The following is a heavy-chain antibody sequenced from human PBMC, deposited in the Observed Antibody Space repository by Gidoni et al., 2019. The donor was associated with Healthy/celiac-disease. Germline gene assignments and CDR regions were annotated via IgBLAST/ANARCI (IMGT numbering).Heavy chain of an antibody. J-gene: IGHJ3*02. CDR1: GYTFTSYA. Sequence: QVQLVQSGAEVKKPGASVKVSCKASGYTFTSYAMHWVRQAAGQRLEWMGWINPGNGNTKYSQKFQGRVTITRDTSASTAYMELSSLRSEDTAVYYCARTLPESFGAFDIWGQGTMVTVSS. CDR3: ARTLPESFGAFDI. CDR2: INPGNGNT. D-gene: IGHD1-26*01. V-gene: IGHV1-3*01.